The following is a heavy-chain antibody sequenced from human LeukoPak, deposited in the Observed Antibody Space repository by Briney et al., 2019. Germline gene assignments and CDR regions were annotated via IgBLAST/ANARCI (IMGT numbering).Heavy chain of an antibody. V-gene: IGHV1-69*13. J-gene: IGHJ4*02. Sequence: ASVKVSCKASGGTFSSYAISWVRQAPGQGLEWLGGIIPIFGTANYAQKFQGRVTITADESTSTAYMELSSLRSEDTAVYYCARELELQSYFDYWGQGTLVTVSS. CDR3: ARELELQSYFDY. CDR1: GGTFSSYA. CDR2: IIPIFGTA. D-gene: IGHD1-7*01.